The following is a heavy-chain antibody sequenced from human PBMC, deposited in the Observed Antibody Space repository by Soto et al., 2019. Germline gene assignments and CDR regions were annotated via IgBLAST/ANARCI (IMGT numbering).Heavy chain of an antibody. CDR3: ARGGLTTIGFDP. CDR1: GGTFSSYT. D-gene: IGHD4-4*01. V-gene: IGHV1-69*02. Sequence: QVQLVQSGAEVKKPGSSVKVSCKASGGTFSSYTISWVRQAPGQGLEWMGRIIPILGIANYAQKFQGRVTITADKSTSTAYMELSSLRSEDTAVYYCARGGLTTIGFDPWGQGTLVTVSS. J-gene: IGHJ5*02. CDR2: IIPILGIA.